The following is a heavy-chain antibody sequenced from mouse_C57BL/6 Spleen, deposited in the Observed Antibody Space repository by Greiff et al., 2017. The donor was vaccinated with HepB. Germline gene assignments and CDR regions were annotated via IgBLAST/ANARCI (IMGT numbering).Heavy chain of an antibody. J-gene: IGHJ2*01. Sequence: VQLVESGAELARPGASVKLSCKASGYTFTSYGISWVKQRTGQGLEWIGEIYPRSGNTYYNEKFKGKATLTADKSSSTAYMELRSLTSEDSAVYFCARGTQGYYFDYWGQGTTLTVSS. CDR1: GYTFTSYG. V-gene: IGHV1-81*01. CDR3: ARGTQGYYFDY. D-gene: IGHD2-14*01. CDR2: IYPRSGNT.